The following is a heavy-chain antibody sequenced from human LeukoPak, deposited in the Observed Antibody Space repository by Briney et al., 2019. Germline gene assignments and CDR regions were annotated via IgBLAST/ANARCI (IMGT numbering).Heavy chain of an antibody. CDR2: IYYSGST. V-gene: IGHV4-31*03. CDR1: GGSISSGGYY. CDR3: ARGITMDYYDSSGYLDGVSYFDY. J-gene: IGHJ4*02. D-gene: IGHD3-22*01. Sequence: SETLSLTCTVSGGSISSGGYYWSWIRQHPGKGLEWIGYIYYSGSTYYNPSLKSRVTISVDTSKNQFSLKLSSVTATDTAVYYCARGITMDYYDSSGYLDGVSYFDYWGQGTLVTVSS.